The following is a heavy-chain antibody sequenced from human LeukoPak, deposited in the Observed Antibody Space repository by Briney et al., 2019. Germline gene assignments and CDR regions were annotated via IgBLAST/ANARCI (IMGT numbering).Heavy chain of an antibody. CDR3: ARATPGILTGYYSQPNYYYYYYMDV. CDR2: IYTSGST. D-gene: IGHD3-9*01. V-gene: IGHV4-61*02. Sequence: SETLSLTCTVSGGSISSGSYYWSWIRQPAWKGLEWIGRIYTSGSTNYNPSLKSRVTISVDTSKNQFSLKLSSVTAADTAVYYCARATPGILTGYYSQPNYYYYYYMDVWGKGTTVTISS. J-gene: IGHJ6*03. CDR1: GGSISSGSYY.